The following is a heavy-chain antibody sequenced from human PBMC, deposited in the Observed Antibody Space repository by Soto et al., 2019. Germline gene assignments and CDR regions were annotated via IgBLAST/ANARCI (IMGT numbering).Heavy chain of an antibody. D-gene: IGHD3-3*01. V-gene: IGHV1-18*04. CDR2: TSAYNGNT. Sequence: QVQLVQSGAEVKKPGASVKVSCQASGYTFTSYGISCLRQAPGQGLEWMGWTSAYNGNTNYAQKLQGKVTMTTYTSTSTAYMELRSLRSDDTAVYYCARDRFWVARGPGPRHFDYWGQGTLVTVSS. CDR1: GYTFTSYG. J-gene: IGHJ4*02. CDR3: ARDRFWVARGPGPRHFDY.